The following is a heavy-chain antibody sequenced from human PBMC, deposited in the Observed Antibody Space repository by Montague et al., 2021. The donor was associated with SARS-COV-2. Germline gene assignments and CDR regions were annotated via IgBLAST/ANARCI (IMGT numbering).Heavy chain of an antibody. CDR1: GFTFSSYS. Sequence: SLRLSCAASGFTFSSYSMNWVRQAPGKGLEWVSYISSSSSTIYYADSVKGRFIISRDNAKNSLYLQMNSLRDEDTAVYYCARDLGLVPAMVYYYYYGMDVWGQGTAVIVSS. CDR2: ISSSSSTI. J-gene: IGHJ6*02. D-gene: IGHD5-18*01. V-gene: IGHV3-48*02. CDR3: ARDLGLVPAMVYYYYYGMDV.